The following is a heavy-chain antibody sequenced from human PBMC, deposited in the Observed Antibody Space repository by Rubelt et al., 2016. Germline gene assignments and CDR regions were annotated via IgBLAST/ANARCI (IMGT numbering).Heavy chain of an antibody. J-gene: IGHJ3*02. V-gene: IGHV1-18*01. CDR1: GHSFTTYG. CDR2: SRAYNGEP. Sequence: QVQLVQSGAEVKKPGASVKVSCKASGHSFTTYGVSWVRQAPGQGLEWMGWSRAYNGEPNYAQNPQGRVTMPRNTSISTAYMELSSLRSEDTAVYYCARENDALDIWGQGTMVTVSS. CDR3: ARENDALDI.